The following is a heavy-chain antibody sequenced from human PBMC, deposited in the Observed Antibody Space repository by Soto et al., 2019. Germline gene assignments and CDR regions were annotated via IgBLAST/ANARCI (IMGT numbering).Heavy chain of an antibody. D-gene: IGHD6-25*01. V-gene: IGHV1-8*01. CDR3: ARGDLSGSSGFYHYYYYGMDV. J-gene: IGHJ6*02. CDR1: GYTFTSYD. Sequence: ASVKVSCKASGYTFTSYDINWVRQATGQGLEWMGWMNPNSGNTGYAQKFQGRVTMTRNTSISTAYMELSSLRSEDTAVYYCARGDLSGSSGFYHYYYYGMDVWGQGTTVTVSS. CDR2: MNPNSGNT.